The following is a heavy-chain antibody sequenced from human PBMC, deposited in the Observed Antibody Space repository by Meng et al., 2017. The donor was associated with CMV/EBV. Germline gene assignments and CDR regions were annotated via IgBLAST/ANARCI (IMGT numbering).Heavy chain of an antibody. J-gene: IGHJ6*02. Sequence: GESLKISCAASGFTFSSYWMSWVRQAPGKGLEWVANIKQDGSEKYYVDSVKGRFTISRDNAKNSLYLQMNSLRAEDTAVYYCAREGGTYSSSWSGYYYYGMDVWGQGTTVPSP. CDR1: GFTFSSYW. CDR2: IKQDGSEK. CDR3: AREGGTYSSSWSGYYYYGMDV. D-gene: IGHD6-13*01. V-gene: IGHV3-7*01.